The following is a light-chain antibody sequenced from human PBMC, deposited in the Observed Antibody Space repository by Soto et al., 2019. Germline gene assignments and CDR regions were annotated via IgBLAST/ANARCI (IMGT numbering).Light chain of an antibody. CDR1: QILSSR. J-gene: IGKJ1*01. CDR3: QQYNSYST. CDR2: DAS. Sequence: DIQMTQSPSTMSASGGDRVTISCRASQILSSRLAWYQQIPGKAPKLLIYDASSLESGVSSRFSGSGSGTEFTLTISSLQPDDFATYYCQQYNSYSTFGQGIEVDIK. V-gene: IGKV1-5*01.